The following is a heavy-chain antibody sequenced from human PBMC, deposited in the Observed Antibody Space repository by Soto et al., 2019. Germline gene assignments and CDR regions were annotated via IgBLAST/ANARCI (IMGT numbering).Heavy chain of an antibody. CDR3: ARGTVVARQHLDY. J-gene: IGHJ4*01. Sequence: QVQLVESGGGVVQPGKSLRLSGAASGFTFSSYAMHWARQAPVKGLEWVTVISIRGGDEYYAESVRGRFTISRDDSKNTLYLQMDRLRVEDTAVYYCARGTVVARQHLDYWGHGTLVTVSS. V-gene: IGHV3-30*03. D-gene: IGHD6-13*01. CDR1: GFTFSSYA. CDR2: ISIRGGDE.